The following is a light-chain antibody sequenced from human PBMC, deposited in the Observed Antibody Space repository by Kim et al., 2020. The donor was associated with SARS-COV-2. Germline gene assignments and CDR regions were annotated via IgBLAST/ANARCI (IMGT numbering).Light chain of an antibody. Sequence: DVVMTQSPLSLLVTLGQPASISCRSNQRLVHSDGRTYLNWFHQRPGQSPRRLIYKISTRDSGVPDRFSGSGSGTDFTLEISRVEAEDVGIYYCMQTTHWPYTFGQGTKLEI. V-gene: IGKV2-30*02. J-gene: IGKJ2*01. CDR1: QRLVHSDGRTY. CDR2: KIS. CDR3: MQTTHWPYT.